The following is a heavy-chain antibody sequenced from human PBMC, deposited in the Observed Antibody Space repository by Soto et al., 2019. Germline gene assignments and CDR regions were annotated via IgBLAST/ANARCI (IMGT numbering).Heavy chain of an antibody. Sequence: GGSLRLSCAASGFSFSDYYMSWIRQAPGKGLEWVSYISSSSSYTNYADSVKGRFTISRDNAKNSLYLQMNSLRAEDTAVYYCARVAMEMASYDYWGQGTLVTVSS. J-gene: IGHJ4*02. CDR2: ISSSSSYT. D-gene: IGHD5-18*01. CDR3: ARVAMEMASYDY. CDR1: GFSFSDYY. V-gene: IGHV3-11*06.